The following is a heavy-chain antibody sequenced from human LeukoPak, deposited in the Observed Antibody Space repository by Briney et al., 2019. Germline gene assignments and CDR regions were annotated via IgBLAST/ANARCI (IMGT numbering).Heavy chain of an antibody. CDR3: AREINGDYGNWFDS. CDR1: GFTFSTYY. D-gene: IGHD4-17*01. Sequence: PGGSLRLSCAASGFTFSTYYMHWARQAPGKGLEYVSSISSHGGSIHYAKSVKGRFTISRDNSKNTLYLQMGSLSSEDMAVYYCAREINGDYGNWFDSWGQGTLVTVSS. V-gene: IGHV3-64*01. J-gene: IGHJ5*01. CDR2: ISSHGGSI.